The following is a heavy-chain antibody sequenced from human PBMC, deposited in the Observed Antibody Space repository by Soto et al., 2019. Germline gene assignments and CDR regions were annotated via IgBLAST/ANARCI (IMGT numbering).Heavy chain of an antibody. D-gene: IGHD1-20*01. CDR2: INHSGST. J-gene: IGHJ5*02. Sequence: SETLSLTCAVYGGSFSGYYWSWIRQPPGKGLEWIGEINHSGSTNYNPSLKSRVTISVDTSKNQFSLKLSSVTAADTAVHYCARGAPSITGTSGNWFDPWGQGTLVT. V-gene: IGHV4-34*01. CDR1: GGSFSGYY. CDR3: ARGAPSITGTSGNWFDP.